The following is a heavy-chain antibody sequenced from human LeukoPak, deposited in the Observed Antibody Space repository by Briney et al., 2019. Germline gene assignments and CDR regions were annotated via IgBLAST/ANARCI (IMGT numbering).Heavy chain of an antibody. CDR2: ISGSGGST. CDR1: GFSFSSYA. V-gene: IGHV3-23*01. CDR3: ATRPPEATIRLPFDY. J-gene: IGHJ4*02. D-gene: IGHD5-12*01. Sequence: GGSLRLSCAASGFSFSSYAMSWVRQAPGKGLEWVSAISGSGGSTYYAASVKGRFTISRDNSKNTLYLQMNSLRAEDTAVYYCATRPPEATIRLPFDYWGQGTLVTVSS.